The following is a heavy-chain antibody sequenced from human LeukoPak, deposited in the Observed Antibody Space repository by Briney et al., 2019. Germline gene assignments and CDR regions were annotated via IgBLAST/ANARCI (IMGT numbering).Heavy chain of an antibody. D-gene: IGHD3-10*01. Sequence: TGGSLRLSCAASGFTFSSYAMSWVRQAPGKGLEWVSAISGSGGSTYYADSVKGRFTISRDNSKNTLYLQMNSLRAEDTAVYYCAKLVRGGRYFDYWGQGTLVTVSS. J-gene: IGHJ4*02. CDR3: AKLVRGGRYFDY. V-gene: IGHV3-23*01. CDR1: GFTFSSYA. CDR2: ISGSGGST.